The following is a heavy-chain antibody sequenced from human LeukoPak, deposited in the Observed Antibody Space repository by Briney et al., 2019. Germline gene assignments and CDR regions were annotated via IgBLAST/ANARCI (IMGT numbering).Heavy chain of an antibody. Sequence: PGGTLRLSCVASGVTSSDYHMSWSCHGPAPGLGLVSDISSSGSPIYYADTVKGRSTITRDNAKNSLYLQKNGLRAEDTAVYYCARWEFTGGLGELSPLDYWGQGTLVTVSS. CDR2: ISSSGSPI. CDR1: GVTSSDYH. CDR3: ARWEFTGGLGELSPLDY. V-gene: IGHV3-11*01. J-gene: IGHJ4*02. D-gene: IGHD3-16*02.